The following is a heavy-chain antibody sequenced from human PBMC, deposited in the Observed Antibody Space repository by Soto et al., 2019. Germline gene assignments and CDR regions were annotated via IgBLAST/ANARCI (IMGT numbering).Heavy chain of an antibody. CDR2: IYSGGST. D-gene: IGHD4-17*01. CDR1: GFTVSSNY. J-gene: IGHJ3*02. CDR3: AMDYGDYVGAFDI. V-gene: IGHV3-66*01. Sequence: EVQLVESGGGLVQPGGSLRLSCAASGFTVSSNYMSWVRQAPGKGLEWVSVIYSGGSTYYADSVKGRFTISRDNSKNTLYLKMISLSAEDTAAYYCAMDYGDYVGAFDIWGQGTIVTVSS.